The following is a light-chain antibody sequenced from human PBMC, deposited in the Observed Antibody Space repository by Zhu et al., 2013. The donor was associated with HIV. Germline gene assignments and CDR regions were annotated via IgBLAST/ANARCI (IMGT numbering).Light chain of an antibody. CDR2: DAS. CDR1: QSVRSTC. CDR3: QQRSNWPGT. J-gene: IGKJ2*01. V-gene: IGKV3D-20*02. Sequence: EIVLTQSPGTLSLSPGERATLSCRASQSVRSTCLAWYQQKPGQSPRLLIYDASIRATGIPARFSGSGSGTEFTLTISSLQAEDVAVYYCQQRSNWPGTFGQGTKLEIK.